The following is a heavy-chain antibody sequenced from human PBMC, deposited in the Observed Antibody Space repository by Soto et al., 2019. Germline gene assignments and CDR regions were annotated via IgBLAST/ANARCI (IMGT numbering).Heavy chain of an antibody. CDR2: ISGSGGST. CDR3: AKDHWITMVRGDYQAHFDY. V-gene: IGHV3-23*01. CDR1: GFTFSSYA. D-gene: IGHD3-10*01. J-gene: IGHJ4*02. Sequence: GGSLRLSCAASGFTFSSYAMSWVRQAPGKGLEWVSAISGSGGSTYYADSVKGRFTISRDNSKNTLYLQMNSLRAEDTAVYYCAKDHWITMVRGDYQAHFDYWGQGTLVTVSS.